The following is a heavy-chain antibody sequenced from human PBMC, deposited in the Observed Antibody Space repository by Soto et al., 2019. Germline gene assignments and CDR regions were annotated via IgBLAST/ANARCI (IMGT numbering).Heavy chain of an antibody. CDR3: ARGSPVTTDY. Sequence: QLQVQESGSGLVNPSQALSLTCAVSGGSISSGGDSWSWIRQPPGKGLEWIGYIYHSGSTYYNPSLKSRVTISVDRSKNQFSLKLSSVTAADTAVYYCARGSPVTTDYWGQGTLVTVSS. CDR1: GGSISSGGDS. V-gene: IGHV4-30-2*01. CDR2: IYHSGST. D-gene: IGHD4-17*01. J-gene: IGHJ4*02.